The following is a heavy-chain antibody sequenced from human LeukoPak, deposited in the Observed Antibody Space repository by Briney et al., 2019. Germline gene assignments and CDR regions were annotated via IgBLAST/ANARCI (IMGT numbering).Heavy chain of an antibody. CDR3: ARRDHHYYDGTPRGAYDI. D-gene: IGHD3-22*01. CDR2: IYPCECDP. Sequence: GEALKIPCEGSGYIFTSYWIGAGRHRPGEGLEWGRTIYPCECDPRHSPPFQGQVTISADKSSGTDYLQRSSLKHSDTAMHYCARRDHHYYDGTPRGAYDIWGQGTMVTVSS. J-gene: IGHJ3*02. CDR1: GYIFTSYW. V-gene: IGHV5-51*01.